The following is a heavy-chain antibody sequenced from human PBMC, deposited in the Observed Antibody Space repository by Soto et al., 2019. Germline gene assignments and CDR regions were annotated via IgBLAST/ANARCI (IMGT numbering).Heavy chain of an antibody. CDR2: MNPNSGNT. J-gene: IGHJ5*02. D-gene: IGHD4-17*01. V-gene: IGHV1-8*01. Sequence: QVQLVQSGAEVKKPGASVKVSCKASGYTFTSYDINWVRQAPGQGLEWMGWMNPNSGNTGYAQKFQGRVTMTRNTSISTADMELSSLSSEDTAVYYCASSGDPDNWFDPWGQGTLVTVSS. CDR3: ASSGDPDNWFDP. CDR1: GYTFTSYD.